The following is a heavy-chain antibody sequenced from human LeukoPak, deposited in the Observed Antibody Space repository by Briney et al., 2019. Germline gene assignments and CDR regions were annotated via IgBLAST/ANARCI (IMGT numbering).Heavy chain of an antibody. CDR2: ISTSNSYI. CDR3: ARDYVASVVAATPYFDY. D-gene: IGHD2-15*01. V-gene: IGHV3-21*01. J-gene: IGHJ4*02. Sequence: PGGTLRLSCAASGFTFSSYWMHWVRQAPGKGLEWVSSISTSNSYIYYADSVKGRFTISRDNSKNTPYLQMNSLRAEDTAVYYCARDYVASVVAATPYFDYWGQGTLVTVSS. CDR1: GFTFSSYW.